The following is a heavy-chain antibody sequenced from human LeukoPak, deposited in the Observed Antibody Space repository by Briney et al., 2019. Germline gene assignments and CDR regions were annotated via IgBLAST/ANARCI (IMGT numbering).Heavy chain of an antibody. CDR2: TFYRSKWKY. CDR1: GDSVSSTSAV. D-gene: IGHD6-19*01. CDR3: ARSSGWFDY. Sequence: SQTLSLTCAISGDSVSSTSAVWNWIRQSPARGLEWLGRTFYRSKWKYDYAPSVKSRISVKPETSKNQFSLQLNSVTPEDTAVYYCARSSGWFDYWGQGILVTVSS. V-gene: IGHV6-1*01. J-gene: IGHJ4*02.